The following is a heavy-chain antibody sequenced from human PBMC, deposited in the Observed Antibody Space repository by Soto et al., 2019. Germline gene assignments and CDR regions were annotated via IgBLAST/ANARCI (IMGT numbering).Heavy chain of an antibody. CDR2: IYYSGST. J-gene: IGHJ4*02. CDR1: GGSIGSYY. D-gene: IGHD3-3*01. V-gene: IGHV4-59*08. Sequence: QVQLQESGLGLVKPSETLSLTCSVSGGSIGSYYWSWIRQPPGKGLEWIGYIYYSGSTNYNPSLKSRVTISVDTSKNPFSLKLSSVTAADTAVYYCARGGWRQIDYWGQGTLVTVSS. CDR3: ARGGWRQIDY.